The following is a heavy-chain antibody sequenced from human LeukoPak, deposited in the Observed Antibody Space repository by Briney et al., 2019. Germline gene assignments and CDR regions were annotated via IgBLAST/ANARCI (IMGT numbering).Heavy chain of an antibody. CDR2: INPNSGGT. CDR1: GYTFTGYY. CDR3: ARDPLIVSGPEEAFDI. J-gene: IGHJ3*02. V-gene: IGHV1-2*02. Sequence: GASVKVSCKASGYTFTGYYTHWVRQAPGQGLEWMGWINPNSGGTNYAQKFQGRVTMTRDTSISTAYMELSRLRSDDTAVYYYARDPLIVSGPEEAFDIWGQGTMVTVSS. D-gene: IGHD1-26*01.